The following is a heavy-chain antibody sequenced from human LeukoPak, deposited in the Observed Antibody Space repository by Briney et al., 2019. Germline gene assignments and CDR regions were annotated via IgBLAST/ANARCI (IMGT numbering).Heavy chain of an antibody. V-gene: IGHV1-69*13. CDR2: IIPIFGTA. Sequence: GASVKVSCKASGGTFSSYAISWVRQAPGQGLEWMGGIIPIFGTASYAQKFQGRVTITADESTSTAYMELSSLRSEDTAVYYCARAGGYYDSSGYYYGFDYWGQGTLVTVSS. J-gene: IGHJ4*02. D-gene: IGHD3-22*01. CDR3: ARAGGYYDSSGYYYGFDY. CDR1: GGTFSSYA.